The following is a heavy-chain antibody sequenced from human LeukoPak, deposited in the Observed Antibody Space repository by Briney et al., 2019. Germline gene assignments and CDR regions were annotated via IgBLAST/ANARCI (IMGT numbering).Heavy chain of an antibody. J-gene: IGHJ3*02. CDR3: ARCGGTNYYDSRDAFDI. CDR2: IYHSGST. Sequence: SETLSLTCTVSGYSISSGYYWGWIRQPPGKGLEWIGSIYHSGSTYYNPSLKSRVTISVDTSKNQFSLKLSSVTAADTAVYYCARCGGTNYYDSRDAFDIWGQGTMVTVSS. V-gene: IGHV4-38-2*02. CDR1: GYSISSGYY. D-gene: IGHD3-22*01.